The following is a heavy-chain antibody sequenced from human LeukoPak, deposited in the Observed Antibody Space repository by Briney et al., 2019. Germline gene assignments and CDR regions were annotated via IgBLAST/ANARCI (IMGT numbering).Heavy chain of an antibody. D-gene: IGHD1-14*01. CDR3: ARGQRPIQPDAFDI. CDR1: GGSISSSSYY. J-gene: IGHJ3*02. V-gene: IGHV4-39*07. CDR2: IYYSGST. Sequence: SETLSLTCTVSGGSISSSSYYWGWIRQPPGKGLEWIGSIYYSGSTYYNPSLKSRVTISVDTSKNQFSLKLSSVTAADTAVYYCARGQRPIQPDAFDIWGQGTMVTVSS.